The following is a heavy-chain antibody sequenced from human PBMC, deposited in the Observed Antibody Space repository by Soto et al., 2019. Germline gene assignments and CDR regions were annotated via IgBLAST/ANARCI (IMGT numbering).Heavy chain of an antibody. J-gene: IGHJ4*02. CDR1: GFTFVSYS. D-gene: IGHD2-2*01. CDR2: ISSSSTYI. V-gene: IGHV3-21*01. Sequence: GGSLRLSCAASGFTFVSYSMNWVRQAPGKGLEWVSSISSSSTYIYYADSVKGRFTISRDNAKNSLYLQMNSLRAEDTAVYYCARDGGYCSSTSCYVQKVDYWGQGTLVTVSS. CDR3: ARDGGYCSSTSCYVQKVDY.